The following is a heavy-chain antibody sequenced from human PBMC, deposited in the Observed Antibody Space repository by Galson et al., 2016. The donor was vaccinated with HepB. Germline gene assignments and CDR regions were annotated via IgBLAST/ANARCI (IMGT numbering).Heavy chain of an antibody. CDR2: IYHSGST. V-gene: IGHV4-31*03. Sequence: TLSLTCTVSGDSISNDGNYWSWTRQHPGKGLEFIGYIYHSGSTYYNPSLRSRVTISVDTSENQFSLKLSSVTAADTAVYYCARYFDHWGQGILVTVSP. CDR1: GDSISNDGNY. CDR3: ARYFDH. J-gene: IGHJ4*02.